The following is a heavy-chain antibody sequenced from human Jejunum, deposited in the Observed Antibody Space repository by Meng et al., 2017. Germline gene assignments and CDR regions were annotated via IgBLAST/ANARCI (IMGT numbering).Heavy chain of an antibody. CDR3: AKQHGSSLPELYSFHY. V-gene: IGHV3-30*18. CDR1: GFTFTNYG. D-gene: IGHD1-26*01. Sequence: QLQLVESGGGVVQPGRSLSLSCPASGFTFTNYGMPWVRQAPGKGLEWVAFISYDESKTYYADSVEGRFTISRDNSKDTLFLQMSSLRAEDTSVYFCAKQHGSSLPELYSFHYWGQGTLVTVSS. J-gene: IGHJ4*02. CDR2: ISYDESKT.